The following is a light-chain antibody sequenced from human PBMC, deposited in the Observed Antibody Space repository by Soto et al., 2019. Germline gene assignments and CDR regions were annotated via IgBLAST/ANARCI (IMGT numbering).Light chain of an antibody. CDR3: CSYAGRYTYV. CDR1: RSDVGAYNY. CDR2: EVT. Sequence: QSVLTQPASVSGSPGQSIAISCTGTRSDVGAYNYVSWYQQHPGKAPKLMISEVTNRPSGVSDRFSGSKSGNTASLTISGLQTEDEADYYCCSYAGRYTYVFGTGTKVTVL. V-gene: IGLV2-14*01. J-gene: IGLJ1*01.